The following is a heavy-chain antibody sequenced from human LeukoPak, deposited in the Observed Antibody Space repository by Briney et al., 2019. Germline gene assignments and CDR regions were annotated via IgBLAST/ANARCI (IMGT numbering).Heavy chain of an antibody. V-gene: IGHV1-46*01. Sequence: ASVKCSCKASGYTFTSYYMHWVREAPGQGLEWMGIINPSGGSTSYAQKFQGRVTMTRDMSTSTVYMELSSLRSEDTAVYYCARGIVGATTAFDIWGQGTMVTVSS. CDR2: INPSGGST. D-gene: IGHD1-26*01. J-gene: IGHJ3*02. CDR3: ARGIVGATTAFDI. CDR1: GYTFTSYY.